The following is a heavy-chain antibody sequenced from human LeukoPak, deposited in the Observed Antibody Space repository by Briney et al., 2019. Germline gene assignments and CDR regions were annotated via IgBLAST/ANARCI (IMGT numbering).Heavy chain of an antibody. Sequence: PGGYLRLSCAASGFTVRSNYMSWVRQAPGKGLEWVSLIFNDGSTYYADSVKARFTISRDNSMDTLYLQMNSLRVEDTAVYYCARDPGGDNAYWGQGTLVTVSS. CDR2: IFNDGST. CDR3: ARDPGGDNAY. D-gene: IGHD5-24*01. CDR1: GFTVRSNY. V-gene: IGHV3-66*01. J-gene: IGHJ4*02.